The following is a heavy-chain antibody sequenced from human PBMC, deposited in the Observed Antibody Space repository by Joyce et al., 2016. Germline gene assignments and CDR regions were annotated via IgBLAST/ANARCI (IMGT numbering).Heavy chain of an antibody. CDR2: AYDYSMV. J-gene: IGHJ4*02. CDR1: GFVMSSGYY. CDR3: ARSRSHYSFSKGYLPGPLDS. V-gene: IGHV4-38-2*01. D-gene: IGHD3-3*01. Sequence: QVQLQESGPGLVKPSETLSLTCVVSGFVMSSGYYWAWIRQTPGQGMEWIGTAYDYSMVYYRSSLRSRLTILVDTSMNQFSLRLDSVTAADTAIYFCARSRSHYSFSKGYLPGPLDSWGQGTLVTVSS.